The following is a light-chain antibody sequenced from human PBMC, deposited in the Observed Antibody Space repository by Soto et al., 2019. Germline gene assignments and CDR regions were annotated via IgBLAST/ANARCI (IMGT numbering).Light chain of an antibody. Sequence: QSALTQPRSVSGSPGQSVTISCTGTSSDVGGYNYVSWYQQHPGKAPKFMIYDVSKRPSGVPDRFSGSKSGNTASLTISGLQAEDAADYYCCSYAGSYSVVFGGGTKLTVL. CDR1: SSDVGGYNY. J-gene: IGLJ2*01. CDR3: CSYAGSYSVV. CDR2: DVS. V-gene: IGLV2-11*01.